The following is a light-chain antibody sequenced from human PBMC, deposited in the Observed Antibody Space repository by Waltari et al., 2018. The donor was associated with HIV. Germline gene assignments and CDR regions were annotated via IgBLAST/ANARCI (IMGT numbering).Light chain of an antibody. CDR3: QQYGSSPWT. CDR1: QSVSSNY. J-gene: IGKJ1*01. CDR2: GAS. V-gene: IGKV3-20*01. Sequence: EIVLTQSPGTLSLSPGERATLPCTASQSVSSNYLAWYQQKPGQAPRLLIYGASSRATGIPDRFSGSGSGTDFTLTISRLEPEDFAVYYCQQYGSSPWTFGQGTKVEIK.